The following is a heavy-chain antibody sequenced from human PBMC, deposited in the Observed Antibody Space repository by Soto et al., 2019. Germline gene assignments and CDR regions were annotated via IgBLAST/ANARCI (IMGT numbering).Heavy chain of an antibody. CDR1: GYSFAGYW. Sequence: GVALKISCKGSGYSFAGYWITWVRQKPGKGLEWMGRIDPSDSQTYYSPSFRGHVTISVTKSITTVFLQWSSLRASDTAMYYCARXIYDSDTGPNFQYYFDSWGQGTPVTVSS. D-gene: IGHD3-22*01. CDR3: ARXIYDSDTGPNFQYYFDS. CDR2: IDPSDSQT. V-gene: IGHV5-10-1*01. J-gene: IGHJ4*02.